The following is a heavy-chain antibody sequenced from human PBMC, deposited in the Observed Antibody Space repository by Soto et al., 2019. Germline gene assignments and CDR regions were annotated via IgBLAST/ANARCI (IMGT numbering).Heavy chain of an antibody. Sequence: QVQLQESGPGLVKPSGTLSLTCSVSGGSISTSNWWSWVRQPPGKGLEWIAEIHHRGGTNYNPSLTSRVVISVDKSKNQFSLRLTSVTAADTAIYYCAKGSYASNFDSWGQGTLVTVSS. J-gene: IGHJ4*02. CDR1: GGSISTSNW. D-gene: IGHD3-16*01. CDR3: AKGSYASNFDS. V-gene: IGHV4-4*02. CDR2: IHHRGGT.